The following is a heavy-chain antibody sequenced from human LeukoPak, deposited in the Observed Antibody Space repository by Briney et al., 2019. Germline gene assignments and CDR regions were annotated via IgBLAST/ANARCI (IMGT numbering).Heavy chain of an antibody. CDR2: IYHSGST. V-gene: IGHV4-39*07. D-gene: IGHD1-26*01. J-gene: IGHJ6*03. CDR1: GGSISSSSYY. CDR3: ARSGYHYYYYMDV. Sequence: PSETLSLTCTVSGGSISSSSYYWGWIRQPPGKGLEWIGSIYHSGSTYYNPSLKSRVTISVDTSKNQFSLKLSSVTAADTAVYYCARSGYHYYYYMDVWGKGTTVTVSS.